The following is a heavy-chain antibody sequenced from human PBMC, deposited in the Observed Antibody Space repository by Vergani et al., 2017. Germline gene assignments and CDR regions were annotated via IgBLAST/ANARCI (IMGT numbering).Heavy chain of an antibody. J-gene: IGHJ3*02. CDR3: ARVGAAWAFDI. D-gene: IGHD3-3*01. V-gene: IGHV3-23*01. CDR1: GFTSSSYG. CDR2: IRGSGGNT. Sequence: EVQLLESGGGLVQPEGSLRLSCAASGFTSSSYGMSWVRRASGKGLEWVSSIRGSGGNTYYADAVKGRFTISRDNGKNSLYLQMHSRRADDTAVYYCARVGAAWAFDIWGQGTVVTVSS.